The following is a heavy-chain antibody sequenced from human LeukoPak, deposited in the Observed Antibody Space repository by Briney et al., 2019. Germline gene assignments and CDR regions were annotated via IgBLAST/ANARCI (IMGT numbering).Heavy chain of an antibody. CDR3: EPSPVTKFWSDYYTAA. D-gene: IGHD3-3*01. J-gene: IGHJ4*02. V-gene: IGHV3-64D*08. CDR2: FFSGGHTT. Sequence: PGGSLRLSCSASGFTISSYSMHWVRQAPGKGLEYVSPFFSGGHTTYYADSVRGRFTTSRDNSKRTLYIQMSMTRAEMTGVYYCEPSPVTKFWSDYYTAAWGEGTLVTV. CDR1: GFTISSYS.